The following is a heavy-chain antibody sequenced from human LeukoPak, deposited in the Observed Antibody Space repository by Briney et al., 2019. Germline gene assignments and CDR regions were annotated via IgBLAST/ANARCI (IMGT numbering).Heavy chain of an antibody. CDR3: ARHGALSIGSGSWFDP. CDR2: ISSGSSTI. Sequence: PGGSLRLSCEGSGFTFNSYSMNWVRQAPGKGLEWVSYISSGSSTIYYADSVKGRFTISRDDAENSLYLEMNSLRAEDTAVYFCARHGALSIGSGSWFDPWGQGTLVTVFS. D-gene: IGHD2-15*01. V-gene: IGHV3-48*04. CDR1: GFTFNSYS. J-gene: IGHJ5*02.